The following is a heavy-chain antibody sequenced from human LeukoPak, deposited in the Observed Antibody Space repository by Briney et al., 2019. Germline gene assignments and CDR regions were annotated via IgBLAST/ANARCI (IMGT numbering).Heavy chain of an antibody. D-gene: IGHD1-26*01. V-gene: IGHV3-21*01. Sequence: GGSLRLSCAASGFTFSSYEMNWVRQAPGKGLEWISSITTSSSYTFYADSVKGRFTISRDNARNSLYLQMNSLTAEDTAVYYCARDPYSGAYGDTYYYFMDVWGKGTTVTISS. CDR3: ARDPYSGAYGDTYYYFMDV. J-gene: IGHJ6*03. CDR2: ITTSSSYT. CDR1: GFTFSSYE.